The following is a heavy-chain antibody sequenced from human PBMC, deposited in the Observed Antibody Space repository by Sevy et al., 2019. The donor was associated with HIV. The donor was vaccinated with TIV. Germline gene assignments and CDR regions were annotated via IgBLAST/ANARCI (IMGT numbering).Heavy chain of an antibody. D-gene: IGHD2-15*01. CDR3: AKGRGRRGYCSGGSCATNDY. CDR1: GFTFSSYA. V-gene: IGHV3-23*01. Sequence: GGSLRLSCAASGFTFSSYAMSWVRQAPGKGLEWVSAISGSGGSTYYEDSVKGRFTISRDNSKNTLYLQMNSLRAEDTAVYYCAKGRGRRGYCSGGSCATNDYWGQGTLVTVSS. J-gene: IGHJ4*02. CDR2: ISGSGGST.